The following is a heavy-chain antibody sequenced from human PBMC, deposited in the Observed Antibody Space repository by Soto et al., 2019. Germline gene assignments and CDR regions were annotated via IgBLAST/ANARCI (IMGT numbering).Heavy chain of an antibody. V-gene: IGHV1-46*01. CDR2: INPSGGST. CDR1: GYTFTSYY. Sequence: QVQLVQSGAEVKKPGASVKVSCKASGYTFTSYYMHWVRQAPGQGLEWMGIINPSGGSTSYAQKFQGRVTMTRDTSTSTVYMELSSLRSEDTAVYYCARVEELWSGYSGWFDPWGQGTLVTVSS. J-gene: IGHJ5*02. D-gene: IGHD3-3*01. CDR3: ARVEELWSGYSGWFDP.